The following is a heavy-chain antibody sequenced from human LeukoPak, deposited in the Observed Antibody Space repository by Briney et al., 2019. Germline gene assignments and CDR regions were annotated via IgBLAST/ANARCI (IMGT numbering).Heavy chain of an antibody. V-gene: IGHV3-48*04. CDR1: GFTFSTYS. CDR3: AELGITMIGGV. Sequence: GGSLRLSCAASGFTFSTYSMNWVRQAPGKGLEWISYISSASSTIYYADSVKGRFTISRDNAKNSLYLQMNSLRAEDTAVYYCAELGITMIGGVWGKGTTVTISS. D-gene: IGHD3-10*02. J-gene: IGHJ6*04. CDR2: ISSASSTI.